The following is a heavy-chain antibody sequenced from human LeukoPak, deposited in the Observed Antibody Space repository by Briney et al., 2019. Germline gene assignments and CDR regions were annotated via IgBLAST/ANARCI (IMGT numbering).Heavy chain of an antibody. V-gene: IGHV4-61*08. Sequence: SETLSLTCAVSGGSISSGGYSWSWIRQPPGKGLEWIGYIYYSGSTYYNPSLKSRVTISVDTSKNQFSLKLRSVTAADTAVYYCPRTTEGGYIGYFYYYYMDVWGKGTTVTISS. CDR2: IYYSGST. J-gene: IGHJ6*03. CDR3: PRTTEGGYIGYFYYYYMDV. D-gene: IGHD5-18*01. CDR1: GGSISSGGYS.